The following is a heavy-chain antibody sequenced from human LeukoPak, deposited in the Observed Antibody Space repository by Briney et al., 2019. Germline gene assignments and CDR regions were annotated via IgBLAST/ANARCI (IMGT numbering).Heavy chain of an antibody. CDR3: AREPRITMIVGFDY. CDR2: ISSSSSYI. V-gene: IGHV3-21*01. Sequence: GGSLRLSCAASGFTFSSYSMNWVRQAPGKGLEWVSSISSSSSYIYYADSVKGRFTISRDNAKNSLYLQMDSLRAEDTAVYYCAREPRITMIVGFDYWGQGTLVTVSS. CDR1: GFTFSSYS. D-gene: IGHD3-22*01. J-gene: IGHJ4*02.